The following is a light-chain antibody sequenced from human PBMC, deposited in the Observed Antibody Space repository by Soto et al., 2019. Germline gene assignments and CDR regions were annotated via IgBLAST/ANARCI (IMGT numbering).Light chain of an antibody. CDR2: DVS. Sequence: QSVLTQPASVSGSPGQSITISCTGTSSDVGGYNYVSWYQQHPGKAPKLMIYDVSNRPSGVSNRFSGSKSGNTASLTISGLQAEDESDYYCSSYTSSSFGEVFGTGTKVTV. J-gene: IGLJ1*01. CDR3: SSYTSSSFGEV. V-gene: IGLV2-14*01. CDR1: SSDVGGYNY.